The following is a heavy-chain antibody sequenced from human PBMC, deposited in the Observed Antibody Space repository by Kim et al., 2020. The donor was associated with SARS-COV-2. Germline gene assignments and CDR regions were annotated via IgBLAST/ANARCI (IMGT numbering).Heavy chain of an antibody. CDR3: ARDIKDYYDSSGYYPRLEY. J-gene: IGHJ4*02. D-gene: IGHD3-22*01. Sequence: SVKVSCKASGGTFSSYAISWVRQAPGQGLEWMGGIIPIFGTANYAQKFQGRVTITADESTSTAYMELSSLRSEDTAVYYCARDIKDYYDSSGYYPRLEYWGQGTLVTVSS. CDR2: IIPIFGTA. CDR1: GGTFSSYA. V-gene: IGHV1-69*13.